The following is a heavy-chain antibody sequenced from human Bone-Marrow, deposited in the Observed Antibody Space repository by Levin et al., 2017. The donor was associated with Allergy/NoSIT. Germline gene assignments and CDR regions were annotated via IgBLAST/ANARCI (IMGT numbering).Heavy chain of an antibody. Sequence: SVKVSCKASGGTFSSYAISWVRQAPGQGLEWMGGIIPNIGKANYAQKFQGRVTITADESTSTTYMELSSLRSEDTAVYYCERDQKTIYCAIPAPGDYIDYWGKGTTVTVSS. CDR3: ERDQKTIYCAIPAPGDYIDY. V-gene: IGHV1-69*13. CDR2: IIPNIGKA. CDR1: GGTFSSYA. J-gene: IGHJ6*03. D-gene: IGHD2-21*01.